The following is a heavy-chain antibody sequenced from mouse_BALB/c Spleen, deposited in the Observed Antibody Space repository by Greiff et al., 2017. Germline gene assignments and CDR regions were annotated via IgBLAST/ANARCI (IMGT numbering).Heavy chain of an antibody. CDR1: GYTFTDYE. Sequence: VQLQQSGAELVRPGASVTLSCKASGYTFTDYEMHWVKQTPVHGLEWIGAIDPETGGTAYNQKFKGKATLTADKSSSTAYMELRSLTSEDSAVYVAPWFAYWGQGTLVTVSA. J-gene: IGHJ3*01. CDR2: IDPETGGT. V-gene: IGHV1-15*01. CDR3: PWFAY.